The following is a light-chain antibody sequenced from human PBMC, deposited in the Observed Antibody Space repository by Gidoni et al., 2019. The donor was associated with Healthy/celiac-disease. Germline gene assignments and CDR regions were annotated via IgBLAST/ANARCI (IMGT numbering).Light chain of an antibody. Sequence: EIVLTQSPATLSLSPGERATLSCRASQRVSSYLAWYHQKPGQAPRLLIYDASNRATGIPARFSGSGSGTDFTLTISSLEPEDFAVYYCQQRSNWPPWTFGQGTKVEIK. CDR1: QRVSSY. V-gene: IGKV3-11*01. CDR2: DAS. J-gene: IGKJ1*01. CDR3: QQRSNWPPWT.